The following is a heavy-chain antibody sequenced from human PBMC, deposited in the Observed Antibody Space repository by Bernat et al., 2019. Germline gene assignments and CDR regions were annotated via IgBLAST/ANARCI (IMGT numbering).Heavy chain of an antibody. CDR3: AGAEAGIRDWFDP. D-gene: IGHD6-13*01. Sequence: QVQLVESGGGVVQPGRSLRLSCAASGFTFSDYGMHWVRQAPGKGLEWVAVIWYDGNTKYYADSVKGRFTISRDISKNTLYLQMNSLRVEDTAVYYCAGAEAGIRDWFDPWGQGTLVTVSS. J-gene: IGHJ5*02. CDR1: GFTFSDYG. CDR2: IWYDGNTK. V-gene: IGHV3-33*01.